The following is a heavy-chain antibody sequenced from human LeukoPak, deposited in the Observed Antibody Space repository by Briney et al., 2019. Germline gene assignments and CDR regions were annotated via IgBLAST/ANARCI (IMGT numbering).Heavy chain of an antibody. CDR3: ARDHSSSWFIDY. CDR2: INPSGGST. J-gene: IGHJ4*02. D-gene: IGHD6-13*01. CDR1: GGTFSSYA. V-gene: IGHV1-46*01. Sequence: ASVKVSCKASGGTFSSYAISWVRQAPGQGLEWMGIINPSGGSTSYAQKFQGRVTMTRDMSTSTVYMELSSLRSEDTAVYYCARDHSSSWFIDYWGQGTLVTVSS.